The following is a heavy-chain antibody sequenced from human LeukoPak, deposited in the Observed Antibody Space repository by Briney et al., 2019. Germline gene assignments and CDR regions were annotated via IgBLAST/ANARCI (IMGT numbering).Heavy chain of an antibody. CDR3: ARAVSSSRRYYYYYCMDV. J-gene: IGHJ6*03. CDR2: IIPIFGTS. D-gene: IGHD6-6*01. V-gene: IGHV1-69*05. Sequence: SVKVSCKASGGTFSSYAISWVRQAPGQGLEWMGGIIPIFGTSNKAQKFQGRVTITTDESTSTAYMELSSLRCEDTAVYYCARAVSSSRRYYYYYCMDVWGKGTTVTVSS. CDR1: GGTFSSYA.